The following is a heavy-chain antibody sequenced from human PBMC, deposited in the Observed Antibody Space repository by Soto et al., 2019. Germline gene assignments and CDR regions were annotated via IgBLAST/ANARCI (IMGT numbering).Heavy chain of an antibody. CDR2: IDPRSGGT. CDR1: GYPFTTYY. D-gene: IGHD3-10*01. J-gene: IGHJ4*02. Sequence: HVQLVQSGTEVKKPGASVRVSCMVSGYPFTTYYIHWVRQAPGQGLEWMGWIDPRSGGTVYEQKFQDRVTMTRDTSISTVYMDLSGLTSDDTALYYCATDDYGRFPYWGQGSLVTVSS. V-gene: IGHV1-2*02. CDR3: ATDDYGRFPY.